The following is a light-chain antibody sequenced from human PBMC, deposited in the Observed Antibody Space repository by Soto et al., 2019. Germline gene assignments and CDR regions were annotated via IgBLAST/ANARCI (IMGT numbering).Light chain of an antibody. V-gene: IGLV1-44*01. Sequence: QSVLTQPPSASGTPGQRVTISCSGSSTNIGRNTVNWYQQVPGTAPKLLIYNNNQRPSGVPDRFSGSKSGTSASLAIIGLQSDDEADYYCAACDDGLNGSVFGAGTKLTVL. CDR1: STNIGRNT. J-gene: IGLJ1*01. CDR3: AACDDGLNGSV. CDR2: NNN.